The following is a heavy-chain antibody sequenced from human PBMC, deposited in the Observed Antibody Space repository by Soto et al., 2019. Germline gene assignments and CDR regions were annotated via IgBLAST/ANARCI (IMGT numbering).Heavy chain of an antibody. D-gene: IGHD3-3*01. CDR3: AKDSWAIFGVPAGEYYAMDV. CDR1: GFTFENYA. J-gene: IGHJ6*02. Sequence: PGGSLRLSCVASGFTFENYAMSWVRQASGKGLEWVMDISGSGGTTYYSDSVKGLFTISRDNSKNTVYLQMNDLRVEDAAEYFCAKDSWAIFGVPAGEYYAMDVWGQGTKVTVS. CDR2: ISGSGGTT. V-gene: IGHV3-23*01.